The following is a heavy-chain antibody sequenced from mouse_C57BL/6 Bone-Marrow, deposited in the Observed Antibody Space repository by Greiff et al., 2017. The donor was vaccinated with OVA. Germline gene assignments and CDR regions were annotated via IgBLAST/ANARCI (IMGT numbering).Heavy chain of an antibody. CDR3: AKERAYYSNFDY. CDR1: GYTFTSYW. J-gene: IGHJ2*01. CDR2: IDPNSGGT. D-gene: IGHD2-5*01. V-gene: IGHV1-72*01. Sequence: QVQLQQPGAELVKPGASVKLSCKASGYTFTSYWMHWVKQRPGRGLKWIGRIDPNSGGTKYNEKFKSKATLTVDKPSSTAYMQLSSLTSEDSSVYYCAKERAYYSNFDYWGQGTTLTVSS.